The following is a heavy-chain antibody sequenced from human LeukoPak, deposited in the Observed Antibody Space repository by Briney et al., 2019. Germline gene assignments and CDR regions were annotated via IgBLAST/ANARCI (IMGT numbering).Heavy chain of an antibody. Sequence: SVKVSCKTSGGTFNNSAISWVRQAPGQGLEWLGGIMPLFGTAGYAQKFQGRVTITKDESTRTVYLELTSLTSDDTAVYYCARDVHGDYGSGWFDXWGQGTLVSVSS. CDR3: ARDVHGDYGSGWFDX. J-gene: IGHJ5*02. CDR2: IMPLFGTA. D-gene: IGHD4-17*01. V-gene: IGHV1-69*05. CDR1: GGTFNNSA.